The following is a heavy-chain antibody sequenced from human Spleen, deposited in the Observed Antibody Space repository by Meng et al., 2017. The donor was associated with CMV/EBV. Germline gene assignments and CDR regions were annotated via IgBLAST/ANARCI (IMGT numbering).Heavy chain of an antibody. CDR1: GYRFTSYG. V-gene: IGHV1-46*01. Sequence: QVEKSGGEVKKPGASVKLSCKASGYRFTSYGISWVRQDTGQGLEWMGIINHSGGSTNYAQKFRGRVTMTRDTSTSTVYMELSSLRSEDTAVYYWANGYGSGRPFDYWGQGTLVTVSS. J-gene: IGHJ4*02. CDR2: INHSGGST. D-gene: IGHD3-10*01. CDR3: ANGYGSGRPFDY.